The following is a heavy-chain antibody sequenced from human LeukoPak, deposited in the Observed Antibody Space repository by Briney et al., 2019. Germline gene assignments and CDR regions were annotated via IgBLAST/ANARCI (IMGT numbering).Heavy chain of an antibody. CDR3: ARDVAREFDY. CDR1: GYIFINYY. J-gene: IGHJ4*02. V-gene: IGHV1-46*01. Sequence: ASVTVSFTASGYIFINYYIHWVRQAPGQGLEWMGVINPSDGSTNYAQKYQDRVTMTRDTSTRTVYMQLSSLRSDDTAVYYCARDVAREFDYWGQGTLVTVSS. CDR2: INPSDGST.